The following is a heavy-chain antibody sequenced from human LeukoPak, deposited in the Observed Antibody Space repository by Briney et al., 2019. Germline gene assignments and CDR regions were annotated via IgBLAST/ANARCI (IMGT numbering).Heavy chain of an antibody. CDR3: ARDYSVESGWYHKAYYFDY. D-gene: IGHD6-19*01. V-gene: IGHV3-21*01. J-gene: IGHJ4*02. Sequence: GGSLRLSCAASGFTFSSYSMNWVRQAPGKGLEWVSSISSSSSYIYYADSVKGRFTISRDNAKNSLYLQMNSLRAEDTAVYYCARDYSVESGWYHKAYYFDYWGQGTLVTVSS. CDR2: ISSSSSYI. CDR1: GFTFSSYS.